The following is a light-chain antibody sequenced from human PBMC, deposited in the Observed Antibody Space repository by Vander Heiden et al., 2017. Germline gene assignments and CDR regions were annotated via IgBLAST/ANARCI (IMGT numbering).Light chain of an antibody. J-gene: IGLJ1*01. CDR2: RHN. CDR1: SPTIGSHY. Sequence: GPRVPISCSGSSPTIGSHYVYRYQQLTAPAPNLLISRHNQRHSGLPDTFSGSNSATAASLSTSGLLAEDDADYYCSALDAIMIGSVFGSGTKFTVL. CDR3: SALDAIMIGSV. V-gene: IGLV1-47*01.